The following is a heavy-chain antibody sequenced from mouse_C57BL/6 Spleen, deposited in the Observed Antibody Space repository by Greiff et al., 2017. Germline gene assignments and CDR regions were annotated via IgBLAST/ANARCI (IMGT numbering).Heavy chain of an antibody. Sequence: QVQLQQPGAELVKPGASVKLSCKASGYTFTSYWMQWVKQRPGQGLEWIGEIDPSDSYTNYNQKFKGKATLTVDTSSSTAYMQLSSLTSEDSAVYYCARSEFAYWGQGTLVTVSA. CDR1: GYTFTSYW. J-gene: IGHJ3*01. CDR2: IDPSDSYT. V-gene: IGHV1-50*01. CDR3: ARSEFAY.